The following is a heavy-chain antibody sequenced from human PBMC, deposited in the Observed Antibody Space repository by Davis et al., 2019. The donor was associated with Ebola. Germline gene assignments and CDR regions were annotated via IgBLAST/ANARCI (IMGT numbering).Heavy chain of an antibody. CDR1: GYTFTSYA. V-gene: IGHV7-4-1*02. CDR2: INTNTGNP. CDR3: ARDRDSSGYSSSIDY. D-gene: IGHD3-22*01. J-gene: IGHJ4*02. Sequence: ASVEVSCKASGYTFTSYAMNWVRQAPGQGLEWMGWINTNTGNPTYAQGFTGRFVFSLDTSVSTAYLQISSLKAEDTAVYYCARDRDSSGYSSSIDYWGQGTLVTVSS.